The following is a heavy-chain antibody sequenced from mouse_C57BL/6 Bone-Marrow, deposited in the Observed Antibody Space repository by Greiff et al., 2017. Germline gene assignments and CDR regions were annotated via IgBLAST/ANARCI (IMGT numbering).Heavy chain of an antibody. D-gene: IGHD1-1*01. Sequence: EVQLQQSGPELVKPGASVKISCKASGYTFTDYYMNWVKQSHGKSLEWIGDINPNNGGTSYNQKFKGKATLTVDKSSSTAYMELRSLTSEDSAVYYCASREYYYGSSGDYFDYWGQGTTLTVSS. J-gene: IGHJ2*01. V-gene: IGHV1-26*01. CDR2: INPNNGGT. CDR1: GYTFTDYY. CDR3: ASREYYYGSSGDYFDY.